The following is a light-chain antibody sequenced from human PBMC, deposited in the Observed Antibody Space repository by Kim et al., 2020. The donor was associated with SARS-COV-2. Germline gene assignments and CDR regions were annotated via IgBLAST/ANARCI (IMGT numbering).Light chain of an antibody. CDR2: KAS. J-gene: IGKJ1*01. Sequence: ASIGDGVPITCRASRNIATWGAWYQQKPGEAPRLLIYKASNLKSGVPSRFSGSGSGTEFTLTTDSLQADDLATYYCKQYKSYPWTFGQGTKVDIK. CDR3: KQYKSYPWT. CDR1: RNIATW. V-gene: IGKV1-5*03.